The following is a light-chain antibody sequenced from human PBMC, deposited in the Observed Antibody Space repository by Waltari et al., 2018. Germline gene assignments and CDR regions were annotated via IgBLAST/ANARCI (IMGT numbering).Light chain of an antibody. J-gene: IGKJ1*01. CDR3: QHYVRLPVT. V-gene: IGKV3-20*01. CDR2: GAS. Sequence: VLTQSPGPLSSSPGERATLPCRASQSVGWSLAWYQQKPGQAPRLLIYGASTRAPGIPDRFSGGGSGTDFSLTISRLEPEDFAVYHCQHYVRLPVTFGQGTKVEIK. CDR1: QSVGWS.